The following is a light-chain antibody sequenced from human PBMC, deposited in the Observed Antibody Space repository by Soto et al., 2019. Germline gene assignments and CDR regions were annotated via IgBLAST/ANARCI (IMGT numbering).Light chain of an antibody. CDR2: DAA. CDR3: QQLNGSPWT. Sequence: DIQMTQSPSSLSASVGDRVTITCQASHDIRKYLNWYQQKPGKAPKLLIYDAATLQSGVPSRFSGSRSGTEYTLTIGSLQPEDFATYYCQQLNGSPWTFGQGTKVEI. V-gene: IGKV1-9*01. J-gene: IGKJ1*01. CDR1: HDIRKY.